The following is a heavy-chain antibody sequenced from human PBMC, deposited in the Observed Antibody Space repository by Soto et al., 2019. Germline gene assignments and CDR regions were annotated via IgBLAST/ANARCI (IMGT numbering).Heavy chain of an antibody. Sequence: EVQLVQSGAEVKKPGESLRISCQGSGYSFTSSWISWVRQMPGEGLEWMGRIDPSDSYINYSPSFQGRVTISADKSISTACLQWSSLKAPETAMYYRARQGSSSSFFYDSWGQGTLVTVSS. CDR1: GYSFTSSW. D-gene: IGHD6-6*01. V-gene: IGHV5-10-1*03. CDR3: ARQGSSSSFFYDS. CDR2: IDPSDSYI. J-gene: IGHJ4*02.